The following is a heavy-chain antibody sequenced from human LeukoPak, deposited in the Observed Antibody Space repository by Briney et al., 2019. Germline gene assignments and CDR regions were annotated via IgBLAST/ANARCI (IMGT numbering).Heavy chain of an antibody. V-gene: IGHV4-34*01. J-gene: IGHJ4*02. CDR1: GGSFSGYY. D-gene: IGHD6-13*01. Sequence: SETLSLTCAVYGGSFSGYYWSWIRQPPGKGLEWSGEINHSGSTNYNPSLKSRVTISVDTSKNQFSPKLSSVTAADTAVYYCATGIAAAGPSPFDYWGQGTLVTVSS. CDR2: INHSGST. CDR3: ATGIAAAGPSPFDY.